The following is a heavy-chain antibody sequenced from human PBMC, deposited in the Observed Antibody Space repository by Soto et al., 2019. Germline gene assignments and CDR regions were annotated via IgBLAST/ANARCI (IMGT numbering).Heavy chain of an antibody. Sequence: GESLKISCTASGNSRTSYWIGWVRQMPGKGLEWMGIIYHGDSDVRYSPSFQGQVTISADKSISTAYLQWSSLKASDTAMYYCARAGDSNGFDIWGQGTMVTVS. D-gene: IGHD2-21*02. CDR2: IYHGDSDV. CDR1: GNSRTSYW. V-gene: IGHV5-51*01. CDR3: ARAGDSNGFDI. J-gene: IGHJ3*02.